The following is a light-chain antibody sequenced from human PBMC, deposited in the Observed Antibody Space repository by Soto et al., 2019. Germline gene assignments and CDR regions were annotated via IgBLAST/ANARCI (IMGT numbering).Light chain of an antibody. J-gene: IGKJ1*01. CDR1: QSVSSN. V-gene: IGKV3-15*01. CDR2: GAS. CDR3: QQYNNWPQT. Sequence: EIVMTQSPDTLSVSPGERATLSCRASQSVSSNLAWYQQKPGQAPRLLIYGASTRATGIPARFSGSGSGTEFTLIISSLQSEDFAVYYCQQYNNWPQTFGQGTKVDIK.